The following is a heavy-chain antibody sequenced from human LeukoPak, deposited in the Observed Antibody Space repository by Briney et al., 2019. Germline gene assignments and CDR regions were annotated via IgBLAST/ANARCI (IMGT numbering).Heavy chain of an antibody. D-gene: IGHD6-19*01. CDR1: GFIFSNYP. Sequence: GGSLRLSCEASGFIFSNYPMNWVRQTPGKGLEWVSATHYSGGGTYYADSVKGRFTISRDNSKNTLYLQMNSLRAEDTALYYCAKQSAIGGWYNDYWGQGTLVTVSP. CDR2: THYSGGGT. J-gene: IGHJ4*02. V-gene: IGHV3-23*01. CDR3: AKQSAIGGWYNDY.